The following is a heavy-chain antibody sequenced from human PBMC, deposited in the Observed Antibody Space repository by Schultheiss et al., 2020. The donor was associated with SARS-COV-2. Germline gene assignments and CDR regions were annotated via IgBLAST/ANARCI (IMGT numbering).Heavy chain of an antibody. D-gene: IGHD3-3*01. Sequence: ASVKVSCKASGGTFSSYAISWVRQAPGQGLEWMGWINPNSGGTNYAQKFQGRVTMTRDTSISTAYMELSRLRSDDTAVYYCARDRHYYDFWSGFYGMDVWGQGTTVTVSS. J-gene: IGHJ6*02. V-gene: IGHV1-2*02. CDR3: ARDRHYYDFWSGFYGMDV. CDR2: INPNSGGT. CDR1: GGTFSSYA.